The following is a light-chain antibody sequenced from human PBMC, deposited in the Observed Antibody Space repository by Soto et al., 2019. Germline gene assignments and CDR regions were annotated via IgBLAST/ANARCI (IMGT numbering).Light chain of an antibody. CDR1: QSVNSY. CDR3: QQYNQWPLT. J-gene: IGKJ4*01. CDR2: GAS. Sequence: ETVMTQSPATLSVSPGERATLSGRAGQSVNSYLAWYQQKPGQAPRLLIRGASARATGIPARFSGSGSGTEFTLTISSLQSEDFAVYYCQQYNQWPLTFGGGTKVEI. V-gene: IGKV3-15*01.